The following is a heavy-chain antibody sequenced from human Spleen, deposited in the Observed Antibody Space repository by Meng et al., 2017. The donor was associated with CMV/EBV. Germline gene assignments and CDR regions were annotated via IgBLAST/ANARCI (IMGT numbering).Heavy chain of an antibody. CDR2: ISHSGNI. V-gene: IGHV4-38-2*02. CDR1: DFSISSGYY. Sequence: SETLSLTCTVSDFSISSGYYWGWIRQPPGKGLEYIGSISHSGNIYYNPSLKSRVTISVDTSKNQFSLKLSSVTAADTAVYYCAGLSVVPAIMVFDYWGQGTLVTVSS. CDR3: AGLSVVPAIMVFDY. J-gene: IGHJ4*02. D-gene: IGHD2-2*01.